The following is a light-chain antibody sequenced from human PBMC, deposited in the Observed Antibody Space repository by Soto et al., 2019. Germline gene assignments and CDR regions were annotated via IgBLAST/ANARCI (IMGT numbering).Light chain of an antibody. V-gene: IGKV3-15*01. CDR1: QSFSSY. J-gene: IGKJ1*01. Sequence: EIVLTQSPATLSLSPGERATLSCRASQSFSSYLAFYQQKPGQAPRLLIYGASTSATGIPARFSGSCSGTEYTLTISSLQSEDFAVYYCQLYNTWPTFGQGTKVDI. CDR2: GAS. CDR3: QLYNTWPT.